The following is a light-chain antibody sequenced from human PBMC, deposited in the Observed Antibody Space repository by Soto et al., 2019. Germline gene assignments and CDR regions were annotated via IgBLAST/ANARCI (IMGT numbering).Light chain of an antibody. J-gene: IGLJ1*01. CDR2: DVT. Sequence: QSALTQPASVSGSPGQSITISCTGTSSDVGAYDFVSWYQHSPGKAPKLVTFDVTHRPPGISDRFSGSKSANTASLTISGLQAADEAFYYCSSYTTRSTLVFGGGTKVTVL. CDR1: SSDVGAYDF. V-gene: IGLV2-14*01. CDR3: SSYTTRSTLV.